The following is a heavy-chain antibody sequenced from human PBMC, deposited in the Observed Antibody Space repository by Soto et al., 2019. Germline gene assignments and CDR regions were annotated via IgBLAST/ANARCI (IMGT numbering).Heavy chain of an antibody. CDR3: ARGADGSSFDY. D-gene: IGHD1-26*01. CDR2: IYSGGAT. J-gene: IGHJ4*02. V-gene: IGHV3-53*02. CDR1: GFTITTTY. Sequence: EVQLVETGGGLIQPGGTLRLSCTASGFTITTTYINWVRQAPGKGREWVSVIYSGGATDYVDSVKGRFTISRDNSKNTVYLQMHSLRAEDTAVYYCARGADGSSFDYWGQGTQVTVSS.